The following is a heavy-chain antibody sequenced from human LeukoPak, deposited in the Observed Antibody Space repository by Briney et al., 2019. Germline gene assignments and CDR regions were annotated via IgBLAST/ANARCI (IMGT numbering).Heavy chain of an antibody. CDR3: AKSYSSDFYYGGDYFDY. CDR2: ISGSGGST. J-gene: IGHJ4*02. Sequence: GGSLRLSCAASAFIFSSYAMSWVRQAPGKGLEWVSTISGSGGSTYYADSVKGRFTISRDNSKNTLYLQMNGLRAEDTALYYCAKSYSSDFYYGGDYFDYWGQGTLVTVSS. D-gene: IGHD3-22*01. V-gene: IGHV3-23*01. CDR1: AFIFSSYA.